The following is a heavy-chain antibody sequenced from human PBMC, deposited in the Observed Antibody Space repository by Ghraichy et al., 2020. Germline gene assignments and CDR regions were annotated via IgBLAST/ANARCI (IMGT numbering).Heavy chain of an antibody. J-gene: IGHJ6*02. CDR2: INWRGGNT. CDR1: GFSFDDYG. V-gene: IGHV3-20*01. D-gene: IGHD1-26*01. Sequence: LSLTCAASGFSFDDYGMSWVRQAPGKGLEWVSGINWRGGNTGYADSVKGRFTISRDNAKNSLYLQMNSLTVEDTALYRCAKGRLGGYYYYYAMDVWGQGTTVTVSS. CDR3: AKGRLGGYYYYYAMDV.